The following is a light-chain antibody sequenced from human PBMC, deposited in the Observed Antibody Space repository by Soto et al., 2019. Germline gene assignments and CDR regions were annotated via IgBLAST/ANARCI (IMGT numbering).Light chain of an antibody. CDR3: SSYTSSSTYV. CDR1: SSDVGGYNY. V-gene: IGLV2-14*01. CDR2: EVS. J-gene: IGLJ1*01. Sequence: QSALTQPASVSVSPGQSITISCTGTSSDVGGYNYVSWYQQNPGKAPKLMIYEVSNRPSGVPNRFSGSKSGNTASLTISGLQAEDEADYYCSSYTSSSTYVFGTGTKVTVL.